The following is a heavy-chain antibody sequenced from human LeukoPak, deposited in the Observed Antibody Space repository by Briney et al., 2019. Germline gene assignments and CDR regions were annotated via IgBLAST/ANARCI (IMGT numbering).Heavy chain of an antibody. CDR3: VKDNSNWYWYFDL. CDR2: ISGSGNST. J-gene: IGHJ2*01. V-gene: IGHV3-23*01. D-gene: IGHD1-1*01. Sequence: GGSLRLSCAAPGFTSNNYAMIWVRQAPGKGLEWVSVISGSGNSTYYADSVKGRFTISRDNSKNTLYLQMNSLRGEDTAVYHCVKDNSNWYWYFDLWGRGTLVTVSS. CDR1: GFTSNNYA.